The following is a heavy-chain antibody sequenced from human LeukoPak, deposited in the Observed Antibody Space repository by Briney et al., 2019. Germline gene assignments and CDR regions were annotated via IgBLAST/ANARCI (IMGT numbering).Heavy chain of an antibody. D-gene: IGHD3-22*01. CDR2: IYYTGDT. V-gene: IGHV4-59*01. Sequence: ASETLSLTCTVSGGSISSFYWTWIRQPPGKGLEWIGYIYYTGDTNYNPSLKSRVSISEDTSKNQFSLRLSSVTAADTAVYFCARGRNYYDSSGYPHPVIDIWGQGTVVSVSS. CDR1: GGSISSFY. CDR3: ARGRNYYDSSGYPHPVIDI. J-gene: IGHJ3*02.